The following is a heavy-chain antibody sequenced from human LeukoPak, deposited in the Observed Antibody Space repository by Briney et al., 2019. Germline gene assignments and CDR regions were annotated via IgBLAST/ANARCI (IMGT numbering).Heavy chain of an antibody. CDR2: IYYSGST. Sequence: SETLSLTCTVSGGSISSYYWSWIRQPPGKGLEWIGYIYYSGSTNYNPSLKSRVTISVDTSKNQFSLKLSSVTAADTAVYYCARSLHYYDSSGFVRYFDYRGQGTLVTVSS. V-gene: IGHV4-59*01. J-gene: IGHJ4*02. CDR1: GGSISSYY. CDR3: ARSLHYYDSSGFVRYFDY. D-gene: IGHD3-22*01.